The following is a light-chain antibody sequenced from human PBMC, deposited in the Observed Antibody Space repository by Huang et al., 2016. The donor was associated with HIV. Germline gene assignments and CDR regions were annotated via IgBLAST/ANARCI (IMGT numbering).Light chain of an antibody. CDR1: QSVSSSY. CDR2: GAS. J-gene: IGKJ2*01. CDR3: QQYGSSPLYT. Sequence: EIVLTQSPGTLSLSPGERATLSCRASQSVSSSYLAWYQQKPGQAPRLLIYGASSRATGSPDRFSVSGSGTDFTLTISRLEPEDFAVYYCQQYGSSPLYTFGQGTKLEIK. V-gene: IGKV3-20*01.